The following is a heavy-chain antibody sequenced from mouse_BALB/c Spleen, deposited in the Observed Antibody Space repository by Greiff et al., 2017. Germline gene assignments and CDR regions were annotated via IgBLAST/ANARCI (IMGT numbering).Heavy chain of an antibody. CDR2: INPSTGYT. CDR3: TRWDYDAMDY. V-gene: IGHV1-7*01. J-gene: IGHJ4*01. CDR1: GYTFTSYW. Sequence: VQLQQSGAELAKPGASVKMSCKASGYTFTSYWMHWVKQRPGQGLEWIGYINPSTGYTEYNQKFKDKATLTADKSSSTAYMQLSSLTSEDSAVYYCTRWDYDAMDYWGQGTSVTVSS.